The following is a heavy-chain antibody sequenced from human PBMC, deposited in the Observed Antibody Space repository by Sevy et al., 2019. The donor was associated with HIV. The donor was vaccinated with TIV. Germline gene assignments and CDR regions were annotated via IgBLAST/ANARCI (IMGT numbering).Heavy chain of an antibody. D-gene: IGHD2-2*01. CDR3: ARDCSSTSCLWGLDV. CDR2: IKRDGSEK. CDR1: GFSFNMYW. Sequence: GGSLRLSCTASGFSFNMYWMSWVRQAPGQGLKWVAHIKRDGSEKYYVDSVRGRFTISRDNAKNSLYLQMNSLRAEDTAVYYCARDCSSTSCLWGLDVWGQWTTVTVSS. J-gene: IGHJ6*02. V-gene: IGHV3-7*03.